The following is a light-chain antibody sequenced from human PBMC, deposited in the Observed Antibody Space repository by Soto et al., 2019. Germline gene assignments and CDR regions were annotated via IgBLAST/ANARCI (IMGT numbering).Light chain of an antibody. CDR2: AAS. Sequence: IPMTQSPTSLSASVGDRVTITCRASQDIRNFVAWYQQKPGKAPKLLIYAASTLQSGVPSRFSGSGSGTDFTLTINSLQPADVATYSCQKYSSVPVFGPGTKVEIK. V-gene: IGKV1-27*01. J-gene: IGKJ3*01. CDR3: QKYSSVPV. CDR1: QDIRNF.